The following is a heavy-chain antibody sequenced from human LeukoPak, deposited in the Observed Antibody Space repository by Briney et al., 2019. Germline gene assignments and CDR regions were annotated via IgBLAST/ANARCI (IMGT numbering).Heavy chain of an antibody. CDR2: ISSGSSDI. J-gene: IGHJ4*02. CDR3: ARGSYYFDY. Sequence: PGGSLRLSCAASGFTFSSYIMNWVRQAPGKGLEWVSCISSGSSDIYYADSVKGRLTISRDNAKNSLYLHMNSLRPEDTAVYYCARGSYYFDYWVQATLVTVSS. V-gene: IGHV3-21*01. CDR1: GFTFSSYI.